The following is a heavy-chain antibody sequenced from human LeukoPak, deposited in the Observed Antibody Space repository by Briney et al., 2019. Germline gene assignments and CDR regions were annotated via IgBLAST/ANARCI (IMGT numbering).Heavy chain of an antibody. J-gene: IGHJ4*02. CDR2: MNPNSGNT. Sequence: GASVKVSCKASGYTFTSYDINWVRQATGQGLEWMGWMNPNSGNTGYAQKFQGRVTITRNTSISTAYMELSSLRSEDTAVYYCARDRGNNWNGRRELDYWGQGTLVTVSS. CDR1: GYTFTSYD. D-gene: IGHD1-20*01. V-gene: IGHV1-8*03. CDR3: ARDRGNNWNGRRELDY.